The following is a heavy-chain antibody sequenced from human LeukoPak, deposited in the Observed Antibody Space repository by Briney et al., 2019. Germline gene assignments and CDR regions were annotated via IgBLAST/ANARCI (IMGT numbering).Heavy chain of an antibody. D-gene: IGHD4/OR15-4a*01. CDR1: GFIFSDAW. V-gene: IGHV3-15*03. Sequence: GGSLRLSCTASGFIFSDAWMTWVRQAPGQGPEWVGRIKSKGSGGTTDYASSVKGRFTISRDDSQNTLYLQMNSLRTDDTAVYCCSKDLPLTRAWALKYWGQGALVTVSS. CDR3: SKDLPLTRAWALKY. CDR2: IKSKGSGGTT. J-gene: IGHJ4*02.